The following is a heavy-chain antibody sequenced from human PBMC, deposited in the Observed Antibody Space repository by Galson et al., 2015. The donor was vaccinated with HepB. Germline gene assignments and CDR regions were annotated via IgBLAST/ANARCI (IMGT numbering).Heavy chain of an antibody. J-gene: IGHJ4*02. Sequence: QSGAEVKKPGESLKISCKGSGYSFRSYWIAWVRQMPGKGLEWMGIIYPRDSDTRYSPSFQGQVTISVDKSITTAYLQWSSLKASDTAMYYCARHSVAAANPPSYEFDYWGQGTLVTVSS. CDR3: ARHSVAAANPPSYEFDY. CDR1: GYSFRSYW. D-gene: IGHD6-13*01. V-gene: IGHV5-51*01. CDR2: IYPRDSDT.